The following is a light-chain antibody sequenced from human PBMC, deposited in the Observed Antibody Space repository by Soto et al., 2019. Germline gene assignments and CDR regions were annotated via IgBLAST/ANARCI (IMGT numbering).Light chain of an antibody. J-gene: IGLJ3*02. V-gene: IGLV1-40*01. Sequence: QSVLTQPPSVSGAPGQRVTISCTGSSSNIGADYDVHWHQQLPGAAPKLLIRANTHRPSGVPDRFSASKSGTSASLAITGLQADDEADYYCQSYDSSLSGSVFGGGTKLTVL. CDR3: QSYDSSLSGSV. CDR2: ANT. CDR1: SSNIGADYD.